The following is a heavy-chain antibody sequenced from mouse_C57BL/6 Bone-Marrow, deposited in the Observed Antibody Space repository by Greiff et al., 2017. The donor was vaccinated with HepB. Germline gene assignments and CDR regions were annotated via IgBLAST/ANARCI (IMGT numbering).Heavy chain of an antibody. V-gene: IGHV1-19*01. CDR1: GYTFTDYY. J-gene: IGHJ1*03. CDR3: ASDDGNYWYFDV. CDR2: INPYNGGT. Sequence: EVQLQQSGPVLVKPGASVKMSCKAFGYTFTDYYMNWVKQNHGKSLEWIGVINPYNGGTSYNQKFKGKATLTVDKSSSTAYMELNSLTSEDSAVYYCASDDGNYWYFDVWGTGTTVTVSS. D-gene: IGHD2-3*01.